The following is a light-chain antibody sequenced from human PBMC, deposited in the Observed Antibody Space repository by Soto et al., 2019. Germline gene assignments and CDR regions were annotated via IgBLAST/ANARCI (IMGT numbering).Light chain of an antibody. CDR3: QHCQPYGDSPPLT. J-gene: IGKJ4*01. V-gene: IGKV3-20*01. CDR2: DAS. CDR1: PVVSYY. Sequence: EIVVADSPCTLSLSPGERGTLSCSAIPVVSYYLAWSQQKPGQAPRLLIYDASSRATGVPDRFSGSGSGTDFTLTISRLEPEDFAVYYCQHCQPYGDSPPLTFGGGTKVDIK.